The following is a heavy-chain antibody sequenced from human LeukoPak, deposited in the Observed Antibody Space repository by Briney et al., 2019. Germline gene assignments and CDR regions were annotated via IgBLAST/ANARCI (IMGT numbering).Heavy chain of an antibody. D-gene: IGHD3-16*02. Sequence: ASVRVSCKASGYTFTGYYMHWVRQAPGQGLEWMGWINPNSGGTNYAQKFQGRVTMTRDTSISTAYMELSRLRSDDTAVYYCARDSYDYIWGSYRYTDYWGQGTLVTVSS. V-gene: IGHV1-2*02. J-gene: IGHJ4*02. CDR2: INPNSGGT. CDR3: ARDSYDYIWGSYRYTDY. CDR1: GYTFTGYY.